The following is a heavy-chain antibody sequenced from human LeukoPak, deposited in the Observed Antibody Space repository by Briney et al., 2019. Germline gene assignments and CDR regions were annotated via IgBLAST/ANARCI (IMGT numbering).Heavy chain of an antibody. CDR2: IRYDGSNK. J-gene: IGHJ4*02. CDR1: GFTFSSYG. V-gene: IGHV3-30*02. CDR3: VPVVTESFDY. Sequence: GGSLRLSCAASGFTFSSYGMYWVRQAPGKGLEWVAFIRYDGSNKYYADSVKGRFTISRDNPKNTLYLQMKSLRAEDTAVYYCVPVVTESFDYWGQGTLVTVSS. D-gene: IGHD4-23*01.